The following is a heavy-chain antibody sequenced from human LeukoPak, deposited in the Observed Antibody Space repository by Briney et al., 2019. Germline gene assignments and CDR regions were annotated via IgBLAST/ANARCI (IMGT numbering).Heavy chain of an antibody. Sequence: SESLSLTCSVSGGSISNYYWSWIRQPPGKGLEWIGYVYYSGSTYYNSSLKSRVTISVDTSKKQFSLNLSSVTAADAAVYYCARCGYSYGTGDYFDSLGQGTLVTVSS. CDR3: ARCGYSYGTGDYFDS. V-gene: IGHV4-59*01. D-gene: IGHD5-18*01. CDR2: VYYSGST. CDR1: GGSISNYY. J-gene: IGHJ4*02.